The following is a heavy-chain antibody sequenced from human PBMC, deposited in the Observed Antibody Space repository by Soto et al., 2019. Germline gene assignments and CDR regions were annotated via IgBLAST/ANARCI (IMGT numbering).Heavy chain of an antibody. D-gene: IGHD6-6*01. V-gene: IGHV4-39*01. J-gene: IGHJ6*02. Sequence: NPSETLSLTCTVSGGSISSSSYYWGWIRQPPGKGLEWIGSIYYSGSTYYNPSLKSRVTISVDTSKNQFSLKLSSVTAADTAVYYCYQQLALGYYGMDVWGQGTTVTVSS. CDR2: IYYSGST. CDR3: YQQLALGYYGMDV. CDR1: GGSISSSSYY.